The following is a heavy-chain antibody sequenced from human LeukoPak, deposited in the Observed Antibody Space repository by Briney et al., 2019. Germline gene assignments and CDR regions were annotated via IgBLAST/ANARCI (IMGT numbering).Heavy chain of an antibody. CDR1: GGTFSSYA. CDR3: ARDLAARAFDI. CDR2: IIPIIGIA. V-gene: IGHV1-69*10. Sequence: PGASVKVSCKASGGTFSSYAISWVRQAPGQGLEWMGGIIPIIGIANYAQKFQGRVTITADEYTSTAYMELSSLRSEDTAVYYCARDLAARAFDIWGQGTMVTVSS. D-gene: IGHD6-6*01. J-gene: IGHJ3*02.